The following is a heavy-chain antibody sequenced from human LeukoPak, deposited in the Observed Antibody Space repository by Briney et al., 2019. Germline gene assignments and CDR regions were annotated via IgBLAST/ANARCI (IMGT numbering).Heavy chain of an antibody. J-gene: IGHJ4*02. CDR2: IYYSGST. Sequence: SETLSLTCTVSGGSISSHYWSWIRQPPGKGLEWIGYIYYSGSTNYNPSLKRRVTISVDTSKNQFSLKLSSVTAADTAVYYCARAGGYSYGYAFDYWGQGTLVTVSS. D-gene: IGHD5-18*01. CDR1: GGSISSHY. CDR3: ARAGGYSYGYAFDY. V-gene: IGHV4-59*11.